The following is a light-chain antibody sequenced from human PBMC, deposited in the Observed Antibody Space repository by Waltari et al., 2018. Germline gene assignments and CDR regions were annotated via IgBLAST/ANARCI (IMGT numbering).Light chain of an antibody. CDR3: SSYTSSSTVV. J-gene: IGLJ2*01. Sequence: SALTQPASLSGSAGQSITISCSGTSSVVGEYHNISWYQQHPGKAPKLMIYDVSNRPSGVSNRFSGSKSGNTASLTISGLQAEDEADYYCSSYTSSSTVVFGGGTKLTVL. CDR1: SSVVGEYHN. V-gene: IGLV2-14*01. CDR2: DVS.